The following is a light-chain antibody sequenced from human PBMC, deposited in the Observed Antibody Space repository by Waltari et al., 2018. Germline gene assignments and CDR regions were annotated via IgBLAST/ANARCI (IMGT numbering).Light chain of an antibody. CDR2: DVS. CDR3: CSFTSSSTWV. V-gene: IGLV2-14*03. Sequence: QSALTQPASVSGSPGQSITISCTGPATDIGGYNYASWYQQHPGKAPKLVIFDVSSRPSGISYRFSASKFGNTASLTISGLQPDDEADYYCCSFTSSSTWVFGGGTKLTVL. J-gene: IGLJ3*02. CDR1: ATDIGGYNY.